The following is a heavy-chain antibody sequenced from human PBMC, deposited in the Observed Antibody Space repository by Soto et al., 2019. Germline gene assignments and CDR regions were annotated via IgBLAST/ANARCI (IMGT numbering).Heavy chain of an antibody. V-gene: IGHV3-23*01. CDR3: AKDRYGDYLKSYFDL. Sequence: EVQLLESGGGLVQPGGSLRLSCAASGFTFSSYAMSWVRQAPGKGLEWVSAISGSGGSTYYADSVKGRFTISRDNSKNTLYLQMTSLRAEDTAVYYCAKDRYGDYLKSYFDLWGRGTLVTVSS. CDR2: ISGSGGST. D-gene: IGHD4-17*01. J-gene: IGHJ2*01. CDR1: GFTFSSYA.